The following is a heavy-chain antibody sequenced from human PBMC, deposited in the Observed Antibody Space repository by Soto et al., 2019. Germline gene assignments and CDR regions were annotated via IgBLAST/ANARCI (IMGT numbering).Heavy chain of an antibody. V-gene: IGHV4-39*01. D-gene: IGHD3-22*01. CDR2: IFYSGIT. Sequence: SETLSLTCTVSGGSISSSSYYWGWIRQPPGKGLEWIGSIFYSGITNYNPSLKSRFTISVDTSKNQFSLKLTSVTAADTAVYYCARHPLVMYGHYSDSSAIGVTPSWFDPWGQGTLVTVSS. CDR1: GGSISSSSYY. J-gene: IGHJ5*02. CDR3: ARHPLVMYGHYSDSSAIGVTPSWFDP.